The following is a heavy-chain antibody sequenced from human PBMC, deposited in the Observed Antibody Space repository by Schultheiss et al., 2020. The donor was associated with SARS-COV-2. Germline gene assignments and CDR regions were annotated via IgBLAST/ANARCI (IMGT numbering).Heavy chain of an antibody. CDR2: IGSSSSYI. Sequence: GGSLRLSCAASGFTFSTYNMNWVRQAPGKGLEWVSSIGSSSSYIYYADSVKGRFTVSRDNAKNSLYLQMNSLRAEDTAVYYCARVIGPTGGDYWGQGTLVTVSS. J-gene: IGHJ4*02. V-gene: IGHV3-21*01. D-gene: IGHD1-26*01. CDR1: GFTFSTYN. CDR3: ARVIGPTGGDY.